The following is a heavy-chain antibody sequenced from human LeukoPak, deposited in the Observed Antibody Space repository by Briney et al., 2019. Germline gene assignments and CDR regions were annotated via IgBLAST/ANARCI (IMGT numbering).Heavy chain of an antibody. CDR3: ARDIVIGSGTYLD. D-gene: IGHD3-10*01. J-gene: IGHJ4*02. Sequence: GGSLRLSCAASGFIFSNYWMHWVRQAPGKGLVWVSRIGDDGGDPSYADSVKGRFTISRDNAKSMLYLQMNSLRVEDTAVYYCARDIVIGSGTYLDWGQGTLVTVSS. V-gene: IGHV3-74*01. CDR1: GFIFSNYW. CDR2: IGDDGGDP.